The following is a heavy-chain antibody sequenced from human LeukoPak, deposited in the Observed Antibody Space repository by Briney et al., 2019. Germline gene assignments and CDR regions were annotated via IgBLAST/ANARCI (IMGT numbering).Heavy chain of an antibody. Sequence: GASVKVSCKASGYTFTGYYMHWVRQAPGQGLEWMGWINPNSGGTNYAQKFQGRVTMTRDTSISTAYMELSRLRSDDTAVYYCARTEWLVPLAFDYWGQGTLVTVSS. V-gene: IGHV1-2*02. CDR3: ARTEWLVPLAFDY. CDR2: INPNSGGT. CDR1: GYTFTGYY. D-gene: IGHD6-19*01. J-gene: IGHJ4*02.